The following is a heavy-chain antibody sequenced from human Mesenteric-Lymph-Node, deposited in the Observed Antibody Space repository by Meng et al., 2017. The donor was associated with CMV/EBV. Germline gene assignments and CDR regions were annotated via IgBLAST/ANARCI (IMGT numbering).Heavy chain of an antibody. CDR3: AREGYSSSHSQSHLYYYYGMDV. V-gene: IGHV3-23*01. Sequence: GGSLRLSCAASGFTFRSYAMSWVRQAPGKGLEWVSGISGSGDNTYYADSVKGRFTISRDNSKNTLYLQMNSLRAEDTAVYYCAREGYSSSHSQSHLYYYYGMDVWGQGTTVTVSS. D-gene: IGHD6-13*01. CDR2: ISGSGDNT. J-gene: IGHJ6*02. CDR1: GFTFRSYA.